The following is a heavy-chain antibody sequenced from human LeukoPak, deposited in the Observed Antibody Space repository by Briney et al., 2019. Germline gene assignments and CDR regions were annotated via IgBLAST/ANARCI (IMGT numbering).Heavy chain of an antibody. CDR1: GGSISISIYY. CDR3: ARHPTDYGMDV. CDR2: IYYSGST. J-gene: IGHJ6*02. Sequence: SETLSLTCTVSGGSISISIYYWGCIRQPPGKGLEWIGSIYYSGSTYYNPSLKSRVTISVDTSKNHFSLKLSSVTAADTAVYYCARHPTDYGMDVWGQGTTVTVSS. V-gene: IGHV4-39*01.